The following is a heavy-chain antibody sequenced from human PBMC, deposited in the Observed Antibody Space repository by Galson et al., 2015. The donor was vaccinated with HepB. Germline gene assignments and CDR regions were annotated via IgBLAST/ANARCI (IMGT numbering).Heavy chain of an antibody. J-gene: IGHJ4*02. Sequence: SVKVSCKASGYTFTSYGISWVRQAPGQGLEWMGWISAYNGNTNYAQKLQGRVTMTTDTSTSTAYMELRSLRSDDTAVYYCARDRTTVTRDRGWFDYWGQGTLVTVSS. D-gene: IGHD4-17*01. V-gene: IGHV1-18*01. CDR2: ISAYNGNT. CDR1: GYTFTSYG. CDR3: ARDRTTVTRDRGWFDY.